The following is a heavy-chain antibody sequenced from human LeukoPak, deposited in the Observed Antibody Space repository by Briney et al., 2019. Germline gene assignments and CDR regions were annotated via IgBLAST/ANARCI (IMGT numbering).Heavy chain of an antibody. D-gene: IGHD3-10*01. V-gene: IGHV3-23*01. Sequence: GGSLRLSCAASGFTFSSYAMSWVRQAPGKGLEWVSAISGSGGSTYYADSVKGRFTISRDNSKNTLYLQMISLRAEDTAVYYCVKVYGSGSYYFPDYWGQGTLVTVSS. J-gene: IGHJ4*02. CDR3: VKVYGSGSYYFPDY. CDR2: ISGSGGST. CDR1: GFTFSSYA.